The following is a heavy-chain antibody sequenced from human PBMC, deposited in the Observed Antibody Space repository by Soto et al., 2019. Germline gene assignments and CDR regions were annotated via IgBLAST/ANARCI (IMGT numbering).Heavy chain of an antibody. J-gene: IGHJ4*02. CDR2: ISYDGNNK. D-gene: IGHD4-17*01. CDR3: ATEMNTIHLRYFFEY. V-gene: IGHV3-30-3*01. Sequence: PGGSLRLSCAASGFTFSSYAMHWVRQAPGKGLEWVAVISYDGNNKYYADSVKGRFTISRDNSKNTLYLQMNSLRPEDTAVYFCATEMNTIHLRYFFEYWGQGTLVTVS. CDR1: GFTFSSYA.